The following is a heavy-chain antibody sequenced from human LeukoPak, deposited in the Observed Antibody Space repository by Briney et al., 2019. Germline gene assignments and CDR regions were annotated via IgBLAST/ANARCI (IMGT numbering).Heavy chain of an antibody. J-gene: IGHJ5*02. CDR3: ARGALTNWRFDP. CDR1: GGSISSGGYY. V-gene: IGHV4-39*07. D-gene: IGHD1-20*01. CDR2: INHSGST. Sequence: SETLSLTCTVSGGSISSGGYYWSWIRQPPGKGLEWIGEINHSGSTNYNPSLKSRVTISVDTSKNQFSLKLSSVTAADTAVCYCARGALTNWRFDPWGQGTLVTVSS.